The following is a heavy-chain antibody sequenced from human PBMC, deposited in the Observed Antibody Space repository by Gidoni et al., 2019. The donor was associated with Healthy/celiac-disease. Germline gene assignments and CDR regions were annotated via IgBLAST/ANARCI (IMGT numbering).Heavy chain of an antibody. J-gene: IGHJ4*02. D-gene: IGHD6-13*01. Sequence: QVQPQQWGAGLLKPSETLSLTCAVYGGSFSGYYWSWIRQPPGKGLEWIGEINNTGSTNYNPSLKSRVTISVDTSKNHFSLKLSSVTAADTAVYYCARRAAAGTRDVDYWGQGTLVTVSS. V-gene: IGHV4-34*01. CDR2: INNTGST. CDR3: ARRAAAGTRDVDY. CDR1: GGSFSGYY.